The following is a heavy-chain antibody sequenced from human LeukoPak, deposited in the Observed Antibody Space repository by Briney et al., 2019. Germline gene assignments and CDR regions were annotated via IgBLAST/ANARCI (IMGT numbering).Heavy chain of an antibody. CDR1: GFTFSSYG. J-gene: IGHJ4*02. Sequence: PGGSLRLSCAASGFTFSSYGMHWVRQAPGKGLEWVAVISYGGSNKYYADSVKGRFTISRDNSKNTLYLQMNSLRAEDTAVYYCAKVSSSFNFDYWGQGTLVTVSS. CDR3: AKVSSSFNFDY. CDR2: ISYGGSNK. D-gene: IGHD6-13*01. V-gene: IGHV3-30*18.